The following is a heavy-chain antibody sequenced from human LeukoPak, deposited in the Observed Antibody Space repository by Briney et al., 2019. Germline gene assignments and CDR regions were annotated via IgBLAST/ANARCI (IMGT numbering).Heavy chain of an antibody. CDR2: IWSDGSNE. CDR3: TRDLMDYDVSTGLHHYYMDV. D-gene: IGHD3-9*01. Sequence: GGSLRLSCAASGFTFTNYGMHWVRQAPGKGLEWVAMIWSDGSNEHYPDSVKGRFTISRDNSKNTIYLQINSLRVEDTAVYYCTRDLMDYDVSTGLHHYYMDVWGQGTTVTVSS. V-gene: IGHV3-33*08. J-gene: IGHJ6*02. CDR1: GFTFTNYG.